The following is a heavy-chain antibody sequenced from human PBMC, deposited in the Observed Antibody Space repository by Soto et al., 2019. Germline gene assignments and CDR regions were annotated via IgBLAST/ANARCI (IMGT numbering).Heavy chain of an antibody. CDR3: AVLVATILEDAFDI. Sequence: VQLVESGGGVVQPGRSLRLSCAASGFTFSSYGMHWVRQAPGKGLEWVAVISYDGSNKYYADSVKGRFTISRDNSKNTLYLQMNSLRAEDTAVYYCAVLVATILEDAFDIWGQGTMVTVSS. CDR1: GFTFSSYG. D-gene: IGHD5-12*01. V-gene: IGHV3-30*03. CDR2: ISYDGSNK. J-gene: IGHJ3*02.